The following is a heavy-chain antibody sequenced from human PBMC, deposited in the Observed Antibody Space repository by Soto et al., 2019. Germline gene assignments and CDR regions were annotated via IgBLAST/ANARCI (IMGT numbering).Heavy chain of an antibody. J-gene: IGHJ3*02. V-gene: IGHV4-59*01. D-gene: IGHD7-27*01. CDR1: GGSISSYY. CDR2: IYYSGST. CDR3: AREGLGIGAFDI. Sequence: SETLSLTCTVSGGSISSYYWSWIRQPPGKGLEWIGYIYYSGSTNYNPSLKSRVTISVDTSKNQFSLKLSSVTAADTAVYYWAREGLGIGAFDIWGQGTMVTVSS.